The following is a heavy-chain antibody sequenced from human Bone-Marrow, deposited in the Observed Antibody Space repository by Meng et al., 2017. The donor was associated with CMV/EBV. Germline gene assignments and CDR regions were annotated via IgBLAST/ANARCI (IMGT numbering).Heavy chain of an antibody. CDR3: ARYYSSSWIDAFDI. J-gene: IGHJ3*02. CDR2: INPNSGGT. CDR1: GYTFTGYY. D-gene: IGHD6-13*01. Sequence: ASVKVSCKASGYTFTGYYMHWVRQAPGQGLEWMGWINPNSGGTNYAQKFQGRVTMTRDTSISTAYMELSRLRSDETAVYYCARYYSSSWIDAFDIWGQGTMVTVSS. V-gene: IGHV1-2*02.